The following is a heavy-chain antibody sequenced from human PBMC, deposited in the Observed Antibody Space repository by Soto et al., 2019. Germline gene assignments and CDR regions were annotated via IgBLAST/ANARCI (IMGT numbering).Heavy chain of an antibody. CDR1: GFTVSNSR. Sequence: EFQVVESGGGLVQPGGSLRLACAASGFTVSNSRMSWVRQAPGKGLEWVSGIYSDGDTCYADSVKGRLTISRDNSKNTLSLQVNSLRSEDTAIYYCVKERRGDGYAKLWGQGTLVTVSS. J-gene: IGHJ4*02. V-gene: IGHV3-66*01. CDR3: VKERRGDGYAKL. D-gene: IGHD5-12*01. CDR2: IYSDGDT.